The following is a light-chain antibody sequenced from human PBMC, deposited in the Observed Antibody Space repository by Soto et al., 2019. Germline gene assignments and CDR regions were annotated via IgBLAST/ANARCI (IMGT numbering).Light chain of an antibody. CDR2: DAS. CDR1: QSIGSW. CDR3: QQYNSYST. J-gene: IGKJ1*01. V-gene: IGKV1-5*01. Sequence: DIQMTQSPSTLSASVGDRVTITCRASQSIGSWLAWYQQKPGKAPKVLIYDASSLESGVPSRFSGSGSGTEFTLTISSLQPDDFATYYCQQYNSYSTFGQGTKVDI.